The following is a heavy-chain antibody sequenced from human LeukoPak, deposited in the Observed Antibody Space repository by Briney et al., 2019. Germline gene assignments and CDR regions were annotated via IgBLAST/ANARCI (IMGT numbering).Heavy chain of an antibody. CDR1: GFTFSSYG. CDR2: IRCEGSNK. CDR3: AKDDLDSSGWRGPVFYYYYMDV. V-gene: IGHV3-30*02. J-gene: IGHJ6*03. D-gene: IGHD3-22*01. Sequence: GGSLRLPCAASGFTFSSYGMHWVRQAPGKGLEWVAFIRCEGSNKYYADSVKGRFTISRDNSKDTLYLQMNSLRAEDTAVYYCAKDDLDSSGWRGPVFYYYYMDVWGRGTTVTVSS.